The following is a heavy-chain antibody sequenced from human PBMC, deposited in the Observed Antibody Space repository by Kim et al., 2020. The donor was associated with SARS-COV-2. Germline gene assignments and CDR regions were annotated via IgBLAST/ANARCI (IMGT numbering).Heavy chain of an antibody. D-gene: IGHD1-26*01. Sequence: LKSRVTISVDTSKNQFSLKLSSVTAADTAVYYCAGYTPREINYYYYGMDVWGQGTTVTVSS. V-gene: IGHV4-59*01. J-gene: IGHJ6*02. CDR3: AGYTPREINYYYYGMDV.